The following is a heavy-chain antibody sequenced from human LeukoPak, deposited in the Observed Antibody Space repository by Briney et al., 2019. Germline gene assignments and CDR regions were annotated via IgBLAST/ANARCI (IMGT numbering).Heavy chain of an antibody. V-gene: IGHV3-33*06. CDR3: AKGNSDSEYSSSRGAFQH. CDR2: IWYDGSNK. Sequence: GRSLRLSRAASGFTFSSYGMHWVRQAPGKGLEWVAVIWYDGSNKYYADSVKGRFTISRDNSKNTLYLQMNSLRAEDTAVYYCAKGNSDSEYSSSRGAFQHWGQGTLVTVSS. D-gene: IGHD6-6*01. J-gene: IGHJ1*01. CDR1: GFTFSSYG.